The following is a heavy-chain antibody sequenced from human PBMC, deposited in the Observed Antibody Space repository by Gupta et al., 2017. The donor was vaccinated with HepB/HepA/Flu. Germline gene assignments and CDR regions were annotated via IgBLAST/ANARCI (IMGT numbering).Heavy chain of an antibody. CDR2: ISGSGGST. J-gene: IGHJ4*02. CDR3: AKSDRDTHEHSSGWYYFDY. CDR1: GFTFSSYA. Sequence: EVQLLESGGGLVQPGGSLRLSCAASGFTFSSYAMSWVRQAPGKGLEWVSAISGSGGSTYYADSVKGRFTISRDNSKNTLYLQMNSLRAEDTAVYYCAKSDRDTHEHSSGWYYFDYWGQGTLVTVSS. D-gene: IGHD6-19*01. V-gene: IGHV3-23*01.